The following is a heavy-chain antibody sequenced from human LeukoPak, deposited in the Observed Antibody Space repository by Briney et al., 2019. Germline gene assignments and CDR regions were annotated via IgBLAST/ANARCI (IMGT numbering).Heavy chain of an antibody. CDR1: GFTFSSYW. Sequence: GGTLRLSCAASGFTFSSYWMHWVRQAPGKGLVWVSRINTDGSSTSYADSVKGRFTISRDNAKNTLYLQMNSLRAEDTAVYYCATSIAARVAFDIWGQGTMVTVSS. CDR2: INTDGSST. CDR3: ATSIAARVAFDI. V-gene: IGHV3-74*01. D-gene: IGHD6-6*01. J-gene: IGHJ3*02.